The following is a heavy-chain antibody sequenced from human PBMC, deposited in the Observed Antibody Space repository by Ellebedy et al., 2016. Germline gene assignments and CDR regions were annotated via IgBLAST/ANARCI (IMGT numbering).Heavy chain of an antibody. CDR3: ARVSGAVAGKGDY. J-gene: IGHJ4*02. D-gene: IGHD6-19*01. V-gene: IGHV3-74*01. CDR2: ISTDGSST. CDR1: GFTFSSHW. Sequence: GGSLRLXCAVSGFTFSSHWMHWVRHAPGKGLVWVSRISTDGSSTNYVDSVKGRFTISRDNAKNSLNLQMNSLRVDDTAVYYCARVSGAVAGKGDYWGQGTLVTVSS.